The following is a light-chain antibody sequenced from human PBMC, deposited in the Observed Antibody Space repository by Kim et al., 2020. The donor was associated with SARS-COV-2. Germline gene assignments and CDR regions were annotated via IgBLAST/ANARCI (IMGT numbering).Light chain of an antibody. CDR2: RDN. CDR1: NIGSKN. V-gene: IGLV3-9*01. CDR3: QVWDSSTGVV. J-gene: IGLJ2*01. Sequence: VALGQTARITCGGNNIGSKNVHWYQQKPGQAPVLVIYRDNNRPSGIPERFSGSNSGNTATLTISRAQVGDEADYYCQVWDSSTGVVFGGGTQLTVL.